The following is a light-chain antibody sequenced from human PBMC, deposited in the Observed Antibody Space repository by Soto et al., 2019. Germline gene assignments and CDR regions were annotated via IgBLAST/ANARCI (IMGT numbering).Light chain of an antibody. Sequence: DIQMTQSPSTLSASVGDRVTITCRASQSISSWLAWYQQKPGKAPKLLIYDASSLESGVPSRLSGSGSGTEFTLTISSLKPDDFATYYCQQYQSYSRTFGQGTKVDIK. CDR3: QQYQSYSRT. J-gene: IGKJ1*01. CDR2: DAS. V-gene: IGKV1-5*01. CDR1: QSISSW.